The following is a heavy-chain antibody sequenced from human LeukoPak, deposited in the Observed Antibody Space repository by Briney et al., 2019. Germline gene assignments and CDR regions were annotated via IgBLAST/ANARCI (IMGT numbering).Heavy chain of an antibody. V-gene: IGHV1-69*13. CDR3: ARDDGRYLDRLGHDAFDI. J-gene: IGHJ3*02. Sequence: GASVKVSCKASGGTFSTYAISWVRQAPGQGLEWMGGIIPIFGTSNYAQKFQGRVTITADESTSTAYMELSSLRSEDTAVYYCARDDGRYLDRLGHDAFDIWGQGTLVTVSS. CDR2: IIPIFGTS. CDR1: GGTFSTYA. D-gene: IGHD3-9*01.